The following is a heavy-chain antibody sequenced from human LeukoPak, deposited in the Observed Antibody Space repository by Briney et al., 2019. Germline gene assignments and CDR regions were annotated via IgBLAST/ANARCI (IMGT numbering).Heavy chain of an antibody. CDR2: IKQDGSEK. CDR3: ARYSSGWDDIYFDY. J-gene: IGHJ4*02. D-gene: IGHD6-19*01. V-gene: IGHV3-7*01. CDR1: GFTFSSYA. Sequence: GGSLRLSCAASGFTFSSYAMSWVRQAPGKGLEWVANIKQDGSEKYYVDSVKGRFTISRDNAKNSLYLQMNSLRAEDTAVYYCARYSSGWDDIYFDYWGQGTLVTVSS.